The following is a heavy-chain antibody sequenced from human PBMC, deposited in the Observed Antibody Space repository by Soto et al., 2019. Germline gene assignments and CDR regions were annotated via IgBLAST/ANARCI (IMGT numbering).Heavy chain of an antibody. V-gene: IGHV4-59*01. CDR1: GGSISGYY. D-gene: IGHD1-1*01. J-gene: IGHJ4*01. CDR2: IYYTGST. Sequence: QVQLQESGPGLVKPSETLSLTCTVSGGSISGYYWKWIRQPPGKRLEWIGHIYYTGSTNYNPSLRSRVTMSVDTSENQFSLKLSSVTAADTAVYYCARESRGTGHFDYCGHGILVTVSS. CDR3: ARESRGTGHFDY.